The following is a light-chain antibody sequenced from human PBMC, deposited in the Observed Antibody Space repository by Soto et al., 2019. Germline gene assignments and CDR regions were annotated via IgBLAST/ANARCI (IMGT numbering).Light chain of an antibody. J-gene: IGKJ1*01. V-gene: IGKV1-5*01. CDR2: DAS. CDR1: QSISSW. Sequence: DIQITQSPSTLSASVGDRVTITCRASQSISSWLAWYRQKPGKVPKLLLYDASSLASGVPSRFSGSGSETGFTLTISSMPPEYFATYYCQQYNSYGTFGQGTKVDIK. CDR3: QQYNSYGT.